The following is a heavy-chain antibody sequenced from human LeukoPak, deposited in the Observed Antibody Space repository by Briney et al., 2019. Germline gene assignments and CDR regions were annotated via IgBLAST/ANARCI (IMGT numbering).Heavy chain of an antibody. Sequence: GGSLRLSCAASGFTFSTFAMIWVRQPPGKGLEWVSSIFPSGGEIHYADSVRGRFTISRDNSKNTLYLQVNGLRPEDTAVYYCARDGGDKTAYYGDQFDCWGQGTLVTVSS. CDR3: ARDGGDKTAYYGDQFDC. J-gene: IGHJ4*02. CDR2: IFPSGGEI. CDR1: GFTFSTFA. D-gene: IGHD3-9*01. V-gene: IGHV3-23*01.